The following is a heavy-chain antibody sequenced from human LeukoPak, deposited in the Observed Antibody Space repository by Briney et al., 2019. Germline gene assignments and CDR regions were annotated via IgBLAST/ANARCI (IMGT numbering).Heavy chain of an antibody. CDR1: GYTFTSYG. J-gene: IGHJ6*02. D-gene: IGHD2-15*01. Sequence: GASVKVSCKASGYTFTSYGISWVRQAPGQGLEWMGWISAYNGNTNYAQKLQGRVTMTTDTSTSTAYMEPRSLRSDDTAVYYCARDIVVVVAATRAYYYGMDVWGQGTTVTVSS. V-gene: IGHV1-18*01. CDR3: ARDIVVVVAATRAYYYGMDV. CDR2: ISAYNGNT.